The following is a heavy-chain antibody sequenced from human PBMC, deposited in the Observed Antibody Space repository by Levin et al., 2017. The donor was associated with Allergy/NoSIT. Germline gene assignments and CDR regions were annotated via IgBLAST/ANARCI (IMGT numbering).Heavy chain of an antibody. Sequence: SETLSLTCAVHGGSLKGYYWNWVRQSPGKGLEWIGEISHDGRVTYNPSLKSRVTESVDASKNQFSLKMTSVTAADTGIYYCARGNEGGSGNCYNPALDYWGQGALVTVSS. V-gene: IGHV4-34*01. CDR1: GGSLKGYY. J-gene: IGHJ4*02. CDR3: ARGNEGGSGNCYNPALDY. CDR2: ISHDGRV. D-gene: IGHD3-10*01.